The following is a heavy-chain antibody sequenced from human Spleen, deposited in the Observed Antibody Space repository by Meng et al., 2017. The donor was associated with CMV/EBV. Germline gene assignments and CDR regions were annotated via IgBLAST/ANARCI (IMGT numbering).Heavy chain of an antibody. D-gene: IGHD3-10*01. CDR3: ARDGDYYGSGSYH. CDR1: GYTFTCYG. Sequence: VQQVQPGAEVKKPGASTKDSCKASGYTFTCYGISWVRPAPGQGLEWMGWISAYNGNTNYAQKLQGRVTMTTDTSTSTAYMELRSLRSDDTAVYYCARDGDYYGSGSYHWGQGTLVTVSS. V-gene: IGHV1-18*01. J-gene: IGHJ4*02. CDR2: ISAYNGNT.